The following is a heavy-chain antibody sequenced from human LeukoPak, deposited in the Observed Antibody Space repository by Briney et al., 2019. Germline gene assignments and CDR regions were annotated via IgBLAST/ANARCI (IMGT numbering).Heavy chain of an antibody. V-gene: IGHV3-23*01. D-gene: IGHD3-10*01. Sequence: GGSLGLSCAASGFTFSSYAMSWVRQAPGKGLEWVSAISGSGGSTHYADSVKGRFTISRDNSKNTLYLQMNSLRAEDTAVYYCAKEAGSGSYPYYFDYWGQGTLVTVSS. CDR2: ISGSGGST. J-gene: IGHJ4*02. CDR1: GFTFSSYA. CDR3: AKEAGSGSYPYYFDY.